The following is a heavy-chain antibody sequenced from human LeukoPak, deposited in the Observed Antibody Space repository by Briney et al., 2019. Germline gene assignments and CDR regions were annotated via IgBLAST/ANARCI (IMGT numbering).Heavy chain of an antibody. V-gene: IGHV3-21*01. CDR2: ISSSSSYI. Sequence: TGGSLRLSCAASGFTFSDYYMSWVRQAPGKGLEWVSSISSSSSYIYYADSVKGRFTISRDNAKNSLYLQMNSLRAEDTAVYYCASQWNEYSSSSGWGQGTLVTVSS. CDR3: ASQWNEYSSSSG. J-gene: IGHJ4*02. CDR1: GFTFSDYY. D-gene: IGHD6-6*01.